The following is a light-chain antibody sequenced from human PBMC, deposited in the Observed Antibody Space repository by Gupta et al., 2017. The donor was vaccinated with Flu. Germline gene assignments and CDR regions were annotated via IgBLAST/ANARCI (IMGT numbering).Light chain of an antibody. CDR2: WAS. V-gene: IGKV4-1*01. CDR1: QSILYSSDNKNY. J-gene: IGKJ2*01. CDR3: QQYDSTPYT. Sequence: NCRSSQSILYSSDNKNYLAWYQQKPGQPPKLLIYWASTRASGFPDRFSGSGSGTDFSLTISSLQAEDVAVYYCQQYDSTPYTFGQGTKLEVK.